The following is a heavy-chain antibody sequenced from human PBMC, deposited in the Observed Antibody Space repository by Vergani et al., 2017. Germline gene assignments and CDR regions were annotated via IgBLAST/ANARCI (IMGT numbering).Heavy chain of an antibody. CDR3: AAALNYDFWSGYCREEYYYMDV. CDR1: GFTFSSYA. V-gene: IGHV3-23*01. CDR2: ISGSGGST. D-gene: IGHD3-3*01. Sequence: EVQLLESGGGLVQPGGSLRLSCAASGFTFSSYAMSWVRQAPGKGLEWVSAISGSGGSTYYADAVKGRFTISRENSKNTLYLQMNSLRAEDTAVYYCAAALNYDFWSGYCREEYYYMDVWGKGTTVTVSS. J-gene: IGHJ6*03.